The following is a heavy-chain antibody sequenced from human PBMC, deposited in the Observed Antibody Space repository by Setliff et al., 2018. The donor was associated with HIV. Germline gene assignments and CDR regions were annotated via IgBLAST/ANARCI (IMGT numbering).Heavy chain of an antibody. CDR1: GDSMNSVSYS. CDR2: VYARGSA. J-gene: IGHJ5*02. D-gene: IGHD2-2*03. CDR3: ARAKTIGSSALFLDP. V-gene: IGHV4-61*09. Sequence: SETLSLTCTVSGDSMNSVSYSWAWLRQSAGKGPEWIGHVYARGSANYNPSLTSRVTISVPTSKNQFSLNLNSVAAADTATYYCARAKTIGSSALFLDPWGQGTQVTVS.